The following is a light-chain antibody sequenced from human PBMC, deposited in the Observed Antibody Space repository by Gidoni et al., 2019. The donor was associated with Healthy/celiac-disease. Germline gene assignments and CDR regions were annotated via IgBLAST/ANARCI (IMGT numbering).Light chain of an antibody. V-gene: IGKV3-15*01. CDR1: QTVSSN. CDR2: GAS. CDR3: QQYNNWPPRALT. J-gene: IGKJ4*01. Sequence: EIVMTQSPATLSVSPGERATRSCRASQTVSSNLAWYQQKPGQAPRLLIYGASTRATGIPAMFSGSWSGTEFTLTISSLQSEDFAVYYCQQYNNWPPRALTFGGGTKVEIK.